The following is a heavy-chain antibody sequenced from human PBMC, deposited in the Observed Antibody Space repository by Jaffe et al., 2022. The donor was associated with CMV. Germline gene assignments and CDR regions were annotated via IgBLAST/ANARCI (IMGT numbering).Heavy chain of an antibody. J-gene: IGHJ6*02. CDR2: IDWDGDD. V-gene: IGHV2-70*01. CDR3: ARMCGGIVGGVNGLDV. Sequence: QVTLRESGPALVKPTQTLTLTCTFSGFSLNTRGMCVTWIRQPPGKALEWLALIDWDGDDYYTTSLRTRLTISMDTSKNQVVLTMTNMGLVDTGTYFCARMCGGIVGGVNGLDVWGPGTSITVSS. CDR1: GFSLNTRGMC. D-gene: IGHD1-26*01.